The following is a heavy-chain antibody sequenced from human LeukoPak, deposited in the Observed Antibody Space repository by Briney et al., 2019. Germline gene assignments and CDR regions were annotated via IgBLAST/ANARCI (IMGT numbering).Heavy chain of an antibody. CDR1: GFTFSNYA. J-gene: IGHJ4*02. D-gene: IGHD3-22*01. CDR2: IRYDGSDK. V-gene: IGHV3-30*02. Sequence: PGGSLRLTCAASGFTFSNYAMHWVRQAPGKGLEWVAFIRYDGSDKYYADSVRGRFTISRDNSKNTLYLQMNSLRAEDTAVDYCAKGVYYDSSGYSFDYWGQRTLVTVSS. CDR3: AKGVYYDSSGYSFDY.